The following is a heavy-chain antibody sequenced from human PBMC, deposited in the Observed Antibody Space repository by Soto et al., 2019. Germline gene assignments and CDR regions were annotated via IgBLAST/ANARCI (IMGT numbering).Heavy chain of an antibody. D-gene: IGHD3-22*01. V-gene: IGHV3-30-3*01. CDR2: ISYDGSNK. Sequence: HPGGSLRLSCAASGFTFSSYAMHWVRQAPGKGLEWVAVISYDGSNKYYADSVKGRFTISRDNSKNTLYLQMNSLRAEDTAVYYCARDFNYYDSSGYYYYWGQGTLVTVSS. J-gene: IGHJ4*02. CDR1: GFTFSSYA. CDR3: ARDFNYYDSSGYYYY.